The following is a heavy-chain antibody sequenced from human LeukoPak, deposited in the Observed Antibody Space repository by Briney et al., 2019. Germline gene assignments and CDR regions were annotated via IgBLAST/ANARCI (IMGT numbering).Heavy chain of an antibody. D-gene: IGHD3-16*01. CDR2: ISSSGSTI. CDR1: GFTFSSYE. V-gene: IGHV3-48*03. CDR3: VCLGLGGLSLD. J-gene: IGHJ4*02. Sequence: GGSLRLSCAASGFTFSSYEMNWVRQAPGKGVEWVSYISSSGSTIYYADSVKGRFTISRDNAKNTLDLQMNSLRVEDTAVYYCVCLGLGGLSLDWGQGTLVTVSS.